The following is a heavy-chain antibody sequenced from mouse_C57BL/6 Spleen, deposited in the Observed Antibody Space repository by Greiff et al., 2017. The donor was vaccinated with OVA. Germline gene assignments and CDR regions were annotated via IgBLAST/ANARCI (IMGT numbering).Heavy chain of an antibody. D-gene: IGHD3-2*02. CDR3: AREAGTAQALYAMDY. CDR1: GYTFTDYY. Sequence: QVQLQQSGPELVKPGASVKISCKASGYTFTDYYINWVKQRPGQGLEWIGWIFPGSGSTYYNEKFKGKATLTVDKSSSTAYMLLSSLTSEDSAVYFCAREAGTAQALYAMDYWGQGTSVTVSS. V-gene: IGHV1-75*01. J-gene: IGHJ4*01. CDR2: IFPGSGST.